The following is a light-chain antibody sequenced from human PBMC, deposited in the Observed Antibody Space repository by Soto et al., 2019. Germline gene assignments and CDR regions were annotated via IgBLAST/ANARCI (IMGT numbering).Light chain of an antibody. CDR3: CSYAGSSTSRV. CDR1: SSDVGSYNL. V-gene: IGLV2-23*01. Sequence: QSVLTQPASVSGSHGQSITISCTGTSSDVGSYNLVSWYQQHPGKAPKLMIYEGSKWPSGVSNRFSGSKSGNTASLTISGLQAEDEADYYCCSYAGSSTSRVFGTGTKVTVL. CDR2: EGS. J-gene: IGLJ1*01.